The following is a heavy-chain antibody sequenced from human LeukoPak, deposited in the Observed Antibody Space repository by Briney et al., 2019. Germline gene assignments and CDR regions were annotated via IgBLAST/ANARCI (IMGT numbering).Heavy chain of an antibody. CDR1: GDSIRGYY. Sequence: PSETLSLTCTVSGDSIRGYYWGWMRQPPGKGLEWIGSVHDSGSTYYGSSLKSRVIISLDTSKSQFSLKLSSVTAADTAVYYCARAKGLYYFDYWGQGTLVTVSS. CDR2: VHDSGST. CDR3: ARAKGLYYFDY. V-gene: IGHV4-38-2*02. J-gene: IGHJ4*02.